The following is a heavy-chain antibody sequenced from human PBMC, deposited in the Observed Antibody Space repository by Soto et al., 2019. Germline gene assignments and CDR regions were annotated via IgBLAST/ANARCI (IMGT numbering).Heavy chain of an antibody. J-gene: IGHJ6*02. Sequence: GGSLRLSCAASGFTFSSYAMSWVRQAPGKGLEWVSAISGSGGSTYYADSVKGRFTISRDNSKNTLYLQMNSLRAEDTAVYYCAKNLGYCSSNSCYSGYYYGMDVWGQGTTVTV. V-gene: IGHV3-23*01. CDR3: AKNLGYCSSNSCYSGYYYGMDV. D-gene: IGHD2-2*01. CDR2: ISGSGGST. CDR1: GFTFSSYA.